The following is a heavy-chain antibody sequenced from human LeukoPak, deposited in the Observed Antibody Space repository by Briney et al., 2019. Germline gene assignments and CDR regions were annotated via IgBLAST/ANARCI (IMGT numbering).Heavy chain of an antibody. CDR2: INPRDGGT. CDR1: GYTFTSWF. V-gene: IGHV1-46*01. Sequence: ASVKVSCKPSGYTFTSWFMHWVRQAPGQGLEWMGLINPRDGGTIYAEKFQGRVTLTGDTATSTFYMGLSSLRSEDTAVYFCVRGDSGSYSYWGQGTLVAVSS. CDR3: VRGDSGSYSY. D-gene: IGHD1-26*01. J-gene: IGHJ4*02.